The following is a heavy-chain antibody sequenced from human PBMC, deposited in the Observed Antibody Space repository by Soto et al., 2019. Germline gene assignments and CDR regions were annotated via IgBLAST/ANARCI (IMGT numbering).Heavy chain of an antibody. CDR1: GFTASGAY. CDR3: ARDTNGLHY. Sequence: SGFTASGAYMGWVRRAPGTGLGWVSGIITEGSITDYADSVKGRFTVSRDNAKNTMYLQMNSLTADDTAVYYCARDTNGLHYWGQGTLVTVSS. D-gene: IGHD2-8*01. CDR2: IITEGSIT. J-gene: IGHJ4*02. V-gene: IGHV3-74*01.